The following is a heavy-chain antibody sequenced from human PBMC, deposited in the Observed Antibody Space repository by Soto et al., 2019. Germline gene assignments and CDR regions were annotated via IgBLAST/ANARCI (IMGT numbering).Heavy chain of an antibody. Sequence: SETLSLTCTVSGCSISSYYWSWIRQPPGKGLEWIGYIYYSGSTNYNPSLKSRVTISVDTSKNQFSLKLSSVTAADTAVYYCASSTSFKFDYWGQGTLVTVSS. D-gene: IGHD2-2*01. J-gene: IGHJ4*02. V-gene: IGHV4-59*01. CDR2: IYYSGST. CDR1: GCSISSYY. CDR3: ASSTSFKFDY.